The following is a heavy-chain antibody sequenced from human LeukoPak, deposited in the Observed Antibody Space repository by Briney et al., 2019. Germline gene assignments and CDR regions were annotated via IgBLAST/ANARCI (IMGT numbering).Heavy chain of an antibody. J-gene: IGHJ3*02. CDR3: AREYCSSTSCLGRNAFDI. Sequence: SSETLSLTCTVSGGPISSYYWSWIRQPAGKGLEWIGRIYTSGSTNYNPSLKSRVTMSVDTSKNQFSLKLSSVTAADTAVYYCAREYCSSTSCLGRNAFDIWGQGTMVTVSS. D-gene: IGHD2-2*01. CDR2: IYTSGST. V-gene: IGHV4-4*07. CDR1: GGPISSYY.